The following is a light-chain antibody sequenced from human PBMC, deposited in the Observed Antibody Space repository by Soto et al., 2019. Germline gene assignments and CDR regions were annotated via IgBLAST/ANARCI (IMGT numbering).Light chain of an antibody. V-gene: IGLV2-8*01. J-gene: IGLJ3*02. CDR3: CSYAGSNNLV. CDR2: EVS. Sequence: QSALTQPPSASGSPGQSVTISCTGTSSDVGGYNYVSWYQQDPGKAPKLMIYEVSKRPSGVPDRFSGSKSGNTASLTVSGLQAEDEADYYCCSYAGSNNLVFGGGTQLTVL. CDR1: SSDVGGYNY.